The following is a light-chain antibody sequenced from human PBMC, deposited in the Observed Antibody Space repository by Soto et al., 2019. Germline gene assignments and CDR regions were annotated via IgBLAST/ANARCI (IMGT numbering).Light chain of an antibody. J-gene: IGKJ2*01. V-gene: IGKV3-20*01. CDR2: GAS. CDR1: QSVSSSY. Sequence: EFVLTQSPGTLSLSPGERATLSCRASQSVSSSYLAWYQQKPGQAPRLLFYGASSRATGIPDRSSGSGSGTDFTLTISRLEPEDFAVYYCQHYGSSTMYTFGQGTKLEIK. CDR3: QHYGSSTMYT.